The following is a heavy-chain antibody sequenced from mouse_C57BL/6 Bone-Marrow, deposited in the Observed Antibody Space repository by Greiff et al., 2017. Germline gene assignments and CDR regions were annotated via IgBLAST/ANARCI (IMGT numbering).Heavy chain of an antibody. Sequence: QVQLQQPGAELVKPGASVKISCKASGYAFSSYWMNWVKQRPGKGLEWIGQIYPGDGDTNYNGKFKGKATLTADKSSSTAYMQLSSLTSEDSAVYFCARGQLRLHAMDYWGQGTSVTVSS. V-gene: IGHV1-80*01. D-gene: IGHD3-2*02. CDR2: IYPGDGDT. J-gene: IGHJ4*01. CDR1: GYAFSSYW. CDR3: ARGQLRLHAMDY.